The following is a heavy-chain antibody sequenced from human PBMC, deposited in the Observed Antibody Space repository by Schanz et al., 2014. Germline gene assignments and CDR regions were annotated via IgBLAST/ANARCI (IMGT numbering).Heavy chain of an antibody. CDR2: INPHSGAT. CDR1: GYTFTVYY. D-gene: IGHD5-12*01. J-gene: IGHJ4*02. V-gene: IGHV1-2*02. Sequence: QVQLVQSGAEVKKPGASVKVSCKASGYTFTVYYMHWVRQAPGQGLEWLGWINPHSGATSSAQKFQGRVTMTRDTSSSTVYMQLSSLTSDATAIYYCARVTTGYDSWGQGTLVTVSS. CDR3: ARVTTGYDS.